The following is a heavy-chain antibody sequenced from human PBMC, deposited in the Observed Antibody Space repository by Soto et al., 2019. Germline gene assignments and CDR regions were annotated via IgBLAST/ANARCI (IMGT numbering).Heavy chain of an antibody. V-gene: IGHV2-70*11. CDR1: GFSLTTSGVS. J-gene: IGHJ4*02. Sequence: SGPTLVNPTQTLTLTCTFSGFSLTTSGVSMGWIRQPPGKALEWLARIDWDDDKYYTTSLKTRLTISKDTSKNQVVLSMTNMDPVDTATYYCARAERGYTYDYWGQGTLVTVSS. CDR2: IDWDDDK. CDR3: ARAERGYTYDY. D-gene: IGHD5-18*01.